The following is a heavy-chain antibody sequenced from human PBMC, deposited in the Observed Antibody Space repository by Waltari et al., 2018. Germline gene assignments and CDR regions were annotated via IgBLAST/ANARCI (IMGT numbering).Heavy chain of an antibody. Sequence: QLQLQESGPGLVKPSETLSLTCTVSGGSISSSSYYWGWIRQPPGKGLEWIGSIYYSGRTYYNPSLKSRDTISVDTSKNQFSLKLSSVTAADTAVYDCASPLGYCSGGSCYPQDYWGQGTLVTVSS. CDR3: ASPLGYCSGGSCYPQDY. J-gene: IGHJ4*02. CDR2: IYYSGRT. CDR1: GGSISSSSYY. V-gene: IGHV4-39*01. D-gene: IGHD2-15*01.